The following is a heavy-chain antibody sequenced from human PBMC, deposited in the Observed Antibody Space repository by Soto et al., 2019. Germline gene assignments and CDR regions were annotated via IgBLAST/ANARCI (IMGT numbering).Heavy chain of an antibody. J-gene: IGHJ4*02. CDR1: GYMFTGYY. Sequence: GASVKVSCKASGYMFTGYYMHWVRQAPGQGLEWMGWINPDSGGTKYQQKFQGRVTMTRDTSISTAYLELSSLRSDDTAVYYCTRKVAKLNFDYWGQRTLVTV. D-gene: IGHD5-12*01. CDR2: INPDSGGT. CDR3: TRKVAKLNFDY. V-gene: IGHV1-2*02.